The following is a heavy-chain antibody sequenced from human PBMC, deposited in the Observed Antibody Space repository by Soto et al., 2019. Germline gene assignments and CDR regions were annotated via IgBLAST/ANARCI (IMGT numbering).Heavy chain of an antibody. D-gene: IGHD6-6*01. V-gene: IGHV2-5*01. CDR2: VYAYDTV. CDR1: GFSLTTGEGA. CDR3: AHRLTVASRCWFDP. J-gene: IGHJ5*01. Sequence: QITLKESGPTLVKPTQTLTLTCAFSGFSLTTGEGAVGWIRQPPGKALEWLAIVYAYDTVHYSPSLKSRLTSTKDTSQHQVVLTMTTMDPVDTATYYCAHRLTVASRCWFDPWGQGTLVTVSS.